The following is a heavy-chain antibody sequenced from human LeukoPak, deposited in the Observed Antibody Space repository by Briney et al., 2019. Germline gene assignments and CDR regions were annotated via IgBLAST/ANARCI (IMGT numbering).Heavy chain of an antibody. CDR2: IWYDGSNK. D-gene: IGHD3-22*01. CDR3: ARVRYYYDSSGYLIY. V-gene: IGHV3-33*01. J-gene: IGHJ4*02. CDR1: GFTFSSYG. Sequence: GGSLRLSCAASGFTFSSYGMHWFRRAPGKGLEWVAVIWYDGSNKYYADSVKGRFTISRDNSKNTLYLQMNSLRAEDTAVYYCARVRYYYDSSGYLIYWGQGTLVTVSS.